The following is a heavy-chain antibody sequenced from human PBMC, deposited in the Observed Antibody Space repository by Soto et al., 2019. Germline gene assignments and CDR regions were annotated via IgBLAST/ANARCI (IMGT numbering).Heavy chain of an antibody. CDR3: VREGRGSFDF. Sequence: GGSLRLSCTVLGFTLTNENMNWVRQAPGKGLEWVSVIGGRGNSAYYADSVQGRFTISRDNSKNTLSLQMSSLTADDTAIYYCVREGRGSFDFWGRGTMVTVSS. CDR1: GFTLTNEN. CDR2: IGGRGNSA. J-gene: IGHJ3*01. V-gene: IGHV3-23*01. D-gene: IGHD5-12*01.